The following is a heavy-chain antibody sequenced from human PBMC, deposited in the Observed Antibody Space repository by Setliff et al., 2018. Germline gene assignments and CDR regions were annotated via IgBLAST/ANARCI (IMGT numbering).Heavy chain of an antibody. CDR2: ISAYNGNT. CDR1: GYTFSTYG. D-gene: IGHD3-22*01. CDR3: AADYYDSSGYGY. J-gene: IGHJ4*02. Sequence: ASVKVSCKDSGYTFSTYGISWVRQAPGQGLEWMGWISAYNGNTNYAQRFQGRVTMTEDTSTDTAYMELSSLRSEDTAVYYCAADYYDSSGYGYWGQGTLVTVPQ. V-gene: IGHV1-18*01.